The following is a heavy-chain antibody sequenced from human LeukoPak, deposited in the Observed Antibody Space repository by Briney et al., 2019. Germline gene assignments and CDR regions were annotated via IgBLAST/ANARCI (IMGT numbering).Heavy chain of an antibody. J-gene: IGHJ4*02. Sequence: PSETLFLTCAVSGYSIRGDDYWGWIRQSPGKGLEWIGSIYHSGSTHYNPSLKSRVTISVDTSKNQFSLMLNSVTAADTAVYYCARNRSVTTTPGFDHWGQGTLVTVSS. V-gene: IGHV4-38-2*01. CDR3: ARNRSVTTTPGFDH. CDR1: GYSIRGDDY. D-gene: IGHD4-17*01. CDR2: IYHSGST.